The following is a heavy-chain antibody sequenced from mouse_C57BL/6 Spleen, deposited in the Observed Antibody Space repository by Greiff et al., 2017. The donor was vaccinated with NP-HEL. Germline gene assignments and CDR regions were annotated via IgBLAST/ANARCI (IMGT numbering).Heavy chain of an antibody. J-gene: IGHJ2*01. CDR1: GYAFSSSW. V-gene: IGHV1-82*01. Sequence: QVQLKESGPELVKPGASVKISCKASGYAFSSSWMNWVKQRPGKGLEWIGRIYPGDGGTNYNGKFKGKATLTADKSSSTAYMQLSSLTSEDSAVYFCARLGTTYYFDYWGQGTTLTVSS. CDR3: ARLGTTYYFDY. D-gene: IGHD2-3*01. CDR2: IYPGDGGT.